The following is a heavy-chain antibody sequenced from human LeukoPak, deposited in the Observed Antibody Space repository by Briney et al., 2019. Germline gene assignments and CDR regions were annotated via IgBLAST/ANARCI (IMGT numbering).Heavy chain of an antibody. D-gene: IGHD3-3*01. CDR3: ARELPNYDFWL. J-gene: IGHJ4*02. V-gene: IGHV3-48*01. CDR2: ISSSGTI. CDR1: GFIFSRYN. Sequence: GGSLRLSCAASGFIFSRYNMNWVRQAPGKGLEWVSYISSSGTIYYADSVKGRFTISRDNAKNSLYLQMNSLRAEDTAVYYCARELPNYDFWLWGQGTLVTVSS.